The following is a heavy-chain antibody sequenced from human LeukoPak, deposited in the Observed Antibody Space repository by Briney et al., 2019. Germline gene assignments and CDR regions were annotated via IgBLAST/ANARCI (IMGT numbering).Heavy chain of an antibody. CDR2: ISTYNGDT. J-gene: IGHJ4*02. CDR3: ARDPGQYYDILTGYYTPYYFDN. Sequence: ASVKVSCKASGYTFTSYGGSWVRQAPGQGLEWMGWISTYNGDTDYAQKLQGRLTMTTDTSTSTAYMELRSLRSDDTAVYYCARDPGQYYDILTGYYTPYYFDNWGQGTLVTVSS. D-gene: IGHD3-9*01. V-gene: IGHV1-18*01. CDR1: GYTFTSYG.